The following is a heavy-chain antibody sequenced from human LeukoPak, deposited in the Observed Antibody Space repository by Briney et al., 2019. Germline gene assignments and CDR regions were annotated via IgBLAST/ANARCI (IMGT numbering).Heavy chain of an antibody. CDR1: GYTFTGYY. CDR3: ARGHRGSPRIPTYYYYYMDV. CDR2: MNPNSGNT. Sequence: ASVKVSCKASGYTFTGYYMHWVRQAPGQGLEWMGWMNPNSGNTGYAQKFQGRVTMTRNTSISTAYMELSSLRSEDTAVYYYARGHRGSPRIPTYYYYYMDVWGKGTTVTVSS. V-gene: IGHV1-8*02. D-gene: IGHD2-2*01. J-gene: IGHJ6*03.